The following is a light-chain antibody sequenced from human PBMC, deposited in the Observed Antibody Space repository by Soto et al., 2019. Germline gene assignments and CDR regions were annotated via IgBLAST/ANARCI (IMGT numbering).Light chain of an antibody. CDR3: QQRLSWPIT. CDR2: DTS. CDR1: QSVSSY. J-gene: IGKJ5*01. V-gene: IGKV3-11*01. Sequence: EIVLTQSPATLSLSPGERATLSCRASQSVSSYLAWYQQKPGQAPRLLIYDTSNRATGIPARFSGSGSGTXXXXXXXLLEPEDFAVYYCQQRLSWPITFGQGTRLDIK.